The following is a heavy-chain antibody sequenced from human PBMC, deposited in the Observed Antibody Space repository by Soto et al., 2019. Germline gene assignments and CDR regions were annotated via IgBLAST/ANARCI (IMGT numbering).Heavy chain of an antibody. J-gene: IGHJ5*02. Sequence: SETLSLTCSVSGASIRSYYWHWIRQPPGKGLEWIGYVYTSDYTRYSSSLKSRVTISVDTSKSQFYLRLNSVTAADTAVYYCAKDRFPAYDSSGYSLNWFDPWGQGTLVTVSS. D-gene: IGHD3-22*01. CDR3: AKDRFPAYDSSGYSLNWFDP. CDR2: VYTSDYT. CDR1: GASIRSYY. V-gene: IGHV4-4*08.